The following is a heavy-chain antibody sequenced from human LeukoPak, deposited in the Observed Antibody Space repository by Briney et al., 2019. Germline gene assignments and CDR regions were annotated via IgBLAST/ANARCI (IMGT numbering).Heavy chain of an antibody. CDR3: ARAEDGCSSASCYGH. D-gene: IGHD2-2*01. V-gene: IGHV4-61*02. J-gene: IGHJ4*02. CDR2: ISTSGDT. CDR1: GGSISSGIYY. Sequence: SETLSLTRSVSGGSISSGIYYWSWLRQSAEKGLEWIGRISTSGDTNYNPSLKSRVTISIDMSKSQFSLRLSSVSAADTAVYFCARAEDGCSSASCYGHWGQGTLVTVSS.